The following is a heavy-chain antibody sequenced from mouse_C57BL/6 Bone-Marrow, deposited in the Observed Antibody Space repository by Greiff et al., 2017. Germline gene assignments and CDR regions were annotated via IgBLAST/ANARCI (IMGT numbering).Heavy chain of an antibody. Sequence: QVQLQQPGAELVKPGASVKLSCKASGYTFTSYWMHWVKQRPGQGLEWIGMIHPTSGSTNYNGKFKGKATLTADKSSSTAYMQLSSLTSEDSAVYFCANDGYYVRVWFAYWGQGTLVTVSA. CDR1: GYTFTSYW. V-gene: IGHV1-64*01. D-gene: IGHD2-3*01. J-gene: IGHJ3*01. CDR2: IHPTSGST. CDR3: ANDGYYVRVWFAY.